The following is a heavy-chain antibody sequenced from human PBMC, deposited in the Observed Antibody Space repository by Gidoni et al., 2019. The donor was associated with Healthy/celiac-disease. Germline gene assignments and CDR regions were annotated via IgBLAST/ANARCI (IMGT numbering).Heavy chain of an antibody. D-gene: IGHD3-3*01. Sequence: EVQLVESGGGLVKPGGSLRLSCAASGFTFSSHSMNWVRQAHGKGLEWGSSISRSSSYIYYAYSVKGRFTISRDNAKNSLYMQMNSLRAEDTAVYYCARENSFLYDFWSGYYATSDYYYYYYMDVWGKGTTVTVSS. J-gene: IGHJ6*03. CDR2: ISRSSSYI. V-gene: IGHV3-21*01. CDR3: ARENSFLYDFWSGYYATSDYYYYYYMDV. CDR1: GFTFSSHS.